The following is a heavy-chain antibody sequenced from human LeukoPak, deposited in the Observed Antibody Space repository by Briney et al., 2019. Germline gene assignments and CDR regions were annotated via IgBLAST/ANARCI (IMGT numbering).Heavy chain of an antibody. Sequence: GGSLRLSCAASGFTFSSYSMNWVRQAPGKGLEWVSSISSSSSYIYYADSVKGRFTISRDNAKNSLYLQMNSLRAEDTAVYYCARDWGIAAAGIRAYYFDYWGQGTLVTVSS. V-gene: IGHV3-21*04. CDR1: GFTFSSYS. CDR2: ISSSSSYI. D-gene: IGHD6-13*01. J-gene: IGHJ4*02. CDR3: ARDWGIAAAGIRAYYFDY.